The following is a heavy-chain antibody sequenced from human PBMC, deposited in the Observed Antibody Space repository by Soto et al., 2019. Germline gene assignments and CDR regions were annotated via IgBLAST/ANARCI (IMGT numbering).Heavy chain of an antibody. D-gene: IGHD3-22*01. V-gene: IGHV1-69*08. CDR2: IIPILGIA. J-gene: IGHJ5*02. Sequence: QVQLVQSGAEVKKPGSSVKVSCKASGGTFSSYTISWVRQAPGQVLEWMGRIIPILGIANYAQKFQGRVTITADKSPSTAYMELSSLRSEDTAVYYCARDLRSDSRGSLDPWGQGTLVTVSS. CDR1: GGTFSSYT. CDR3: ARDLRSDSRGSLDP.